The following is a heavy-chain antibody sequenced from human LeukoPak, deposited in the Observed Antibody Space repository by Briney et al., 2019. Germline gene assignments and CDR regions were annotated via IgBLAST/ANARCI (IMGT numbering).Heavy chain of an antibody. CDR1: GFTFSSYE. CDR3: ARGRGITARLYYYMDV. Sequence: PGGSLRLSCAASGFTFSSYEMNWVRQAPGKGLEWISYISSSSSIVYYADSVKGRFTISRDNAKNSLYLQMNSLRAEDTAVYYCARGRGITARLYYYMDVWGKGTTVIVSS. D-gene: IGHD6-6*01. V-gene: IGHV3-48*03. CDR2: ISSSSSIV. J-gene: IGHJ6*03.